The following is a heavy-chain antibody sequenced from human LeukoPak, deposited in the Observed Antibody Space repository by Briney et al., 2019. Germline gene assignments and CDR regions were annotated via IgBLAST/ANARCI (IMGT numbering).Heavy chain of an antibody. V-gene: IGHV3-7*01. Sequence: GGSLRLSCEVSGFTFSNYWMTWVRQAPGKGLEWVANIKQDGTEKYYVDSVKGRFTISRDNAKNSLYLQMNSLRAEDTAVYYCARDHLTYYDFWSGYIRSVFQYYYYMDVWGKGTTVTVSS. J-gene: IGHJ6*03. D-gene: IGHD3-3*01. CDR1: GFTFSNYW. CDR2: IKQDGTEK. CDR3: ARDHLTYYDFWSGYIRSVFQYYYYMDV.